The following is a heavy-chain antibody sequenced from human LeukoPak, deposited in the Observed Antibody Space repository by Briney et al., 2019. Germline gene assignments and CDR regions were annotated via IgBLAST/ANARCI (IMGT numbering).Heavy chain of an antibody. CDR1: GGSISSYY. J-gene: IGHJ3*02. V-gene: IGHV4-59*01. D-gene: IGHD6-25*01. Sequence: ASETLSLTCTVSGGSISSYYWGWIRQPPGKGLEWIGYIYYSGSTNYNPSLKSRVTISVDTSKNQFSLKLSSVTAADTAVYYCARVLRIAAALDIWGQGTMVTVSS. CDR2: IYYSGST. CDR3: ARVLRIAAALDI.